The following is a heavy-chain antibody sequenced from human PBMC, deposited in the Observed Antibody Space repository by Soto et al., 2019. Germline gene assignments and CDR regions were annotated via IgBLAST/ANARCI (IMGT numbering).Heavy chain of an antibody. V-gene: IGHV4-59*01. CDR1: GGSISSYY. CDR3: ALIDSSGLLGNDY. D-gene: IGHD3-22*01. J-gene: IGHJ4*02. CDR2: IYYSGST. Sequence: SETLSLTCTVSGGSISSYYWSWIRQPPGKGLEWIGYIYYSGSTNYNPSLKSRVTISVDTSKNQFSLKLSSVTAADTAVYYCALIDSSGLLGNDYWGQGTRVTVSS.